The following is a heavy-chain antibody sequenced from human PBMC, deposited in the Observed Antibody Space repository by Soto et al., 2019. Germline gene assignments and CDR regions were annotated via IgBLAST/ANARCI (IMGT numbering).Heavy chain of an antibody. V-gene: IGHV4-59*02. J-gene: IGHJ5*02. CDR2: IYYSGST. D-gene: IGHD4-17*01. Sequence: SETLSLTCTVSGGSVSSYYWSWIRQPPGKGLEWIGYIYYSGSTNYNPSLKSRVTISVDTSKNQFSLKLSSVTAADTAVYYCARDVPTYGDYGHWFDPWGQGTLVTVSS. CDR1: GGSVSSYY. CDR3: ARDVPTYGDYGHWFDP.